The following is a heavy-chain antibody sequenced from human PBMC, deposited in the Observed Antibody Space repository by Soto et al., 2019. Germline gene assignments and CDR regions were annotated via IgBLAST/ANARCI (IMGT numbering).Heavy chain of an antibody. J-gene: IGHJ4*02. Sequence: QLQLQESGPGLVKPSEALSLTCSVSGGSISSSSYYWGWIRQPPGKGLEWIGSIYYSGSTYYNPSLKSPVTISIDKSKNQSSLKLSSLTAADTAVYYCASLEGLATISYYFDFWGQGTLVTVSS. V-gene: IGHV4-39*01. CDR1: GGSISSSSYY. D-gene: IGHD3-9*01. CDR3: ASLEGLATISYYFDF. CDR2: IYYSGST.